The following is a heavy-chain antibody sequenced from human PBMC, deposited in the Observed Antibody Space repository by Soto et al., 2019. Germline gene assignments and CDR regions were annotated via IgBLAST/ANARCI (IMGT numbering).Heavy chain of an antibody. CDR3: AKNRYDSTGYSFDAFDF. CDR1: GFTFSNYA. CDR2: ISYTGDST. D-gene: IGHD3-22*01. V-gene: IGHV3-23*01. Sequence: PXGSLRLSCVTSGFTFSNYAMTWVRQAPGKGLEWVSAISYTGDSTKYADSVEGRFTISRDNARNTLSLHMNSLRAEDTAVYYCAKNRYDSTGYSFDAFDFWGQGTKVTVSS. J-gene: IGHJ3*01.